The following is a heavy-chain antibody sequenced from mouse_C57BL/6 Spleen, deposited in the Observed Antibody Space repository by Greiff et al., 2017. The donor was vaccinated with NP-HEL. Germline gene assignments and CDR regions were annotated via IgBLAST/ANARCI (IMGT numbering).Heavy chain of an antibody. CDR1: GYSITSGYY. V-gene: IGHV3-6*01. J-gene: IGHJ1*03. D-gene: IGHD2-5*01. Sequence: EVQVVESGPGLVKPSQSLSLSCSVTGYSITSGYYWNWIRQYPGNQLEWMGYISYDGSNNYNPSLKNRNSITRDTSENQFFLELNSVTTEDTATYYCARGRSSNYECWYFDVWGTGTTVTVSS. CDR2: ISYDGSN. CDR3: ARGRSSNYECWYFDV.